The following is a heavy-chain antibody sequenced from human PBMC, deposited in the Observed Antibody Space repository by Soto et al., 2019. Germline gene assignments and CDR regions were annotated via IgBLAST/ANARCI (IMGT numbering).Heavy chain of an antibody. CDR3: ARDGGLAFDY. Sequence: QVQLQESGPGLVKPSETLSLTCTVSGGSISGYYWRWIRQPPGKGLEWIGYIYYSGSTNYNPSLRRRVTVSVDTSENQFSLKLSSVTAADTAVYYCARDGGLAFDYWGQGTLVTVSS. CDR2: IYYSGST. J-gene: IGHJ4*02. V-gene: IGHV4-59*01. D-gene: IGHD3-16*01. CDR1: GGSISGYY.